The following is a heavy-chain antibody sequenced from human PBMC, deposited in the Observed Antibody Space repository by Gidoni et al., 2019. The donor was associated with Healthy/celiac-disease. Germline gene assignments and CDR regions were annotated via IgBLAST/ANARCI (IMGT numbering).Heavy chain of an antibody. V-gene: IGHV3-53*04. D-gene: IGHD1-26*01. CDR3: ARGEVRWELLGPNAFDI. J-gene: IGHJ3*02. CDR1: GFTVSSNY. CDR2: IYSGGST. Sequence: EVQLVESGGGLVQPGGSLRLSCAASGFTVSSNYMSWVRQAPGKGLEWVSVIYSGGSTYYADSVKGRFTISRHNSKNTLYLQMNSLRAEDTAVYYCARGEVRWELLGPNAFDIWGQGTMVTVSS.